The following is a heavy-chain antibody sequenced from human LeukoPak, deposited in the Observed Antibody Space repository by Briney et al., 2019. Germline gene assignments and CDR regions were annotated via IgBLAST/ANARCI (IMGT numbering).Heavy chain of an antibody. J-gene: IGHJ4*02. CDR1: GFTFSSYG. CDR2: IWYDGSNE. CDR3: ARDHWTTLEYGSGSYSYYFDY. Sequence: GRSPRLSCAASGFTFSSYGMHWVRQAPGKGLEWVAVIWYDGSNEYYADSVRGRFTISRDNSKNTLYLQMNSLRAEDTAVYYCARDHWTTLEYGSGSYSYYFDYWGQGTLVTVSS. D-gene: IGHD3-10*01. V-gene: IGHV3-33*01.